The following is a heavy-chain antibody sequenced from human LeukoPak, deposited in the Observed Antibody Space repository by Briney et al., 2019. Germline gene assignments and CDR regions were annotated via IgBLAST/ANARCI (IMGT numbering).Heavy chain of an antibody. CDR2: ISGYSFDT. CDR1: GFTFSSYW. J-gene: IGHJ3*01. CDR3: XKTEERERYNPLTAFDV. Sequence: PGGSLRLSCAASGFTFSSYWVSWVRQAPGKGLDWVSTISGYSFDTYYSDSVKXRFTISRDNSKNTLYLQMNSLRAGDTAVYYCXKTEERERYNPLTAFDVWGQGTMVTVSS. D-gene: IGHD1-14*01. V-gene: IGHV3-23*01.